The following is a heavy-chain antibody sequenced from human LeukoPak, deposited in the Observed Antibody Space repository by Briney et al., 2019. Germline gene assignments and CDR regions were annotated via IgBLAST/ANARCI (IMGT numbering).Heavy chain of an antibody. J-gene: IGHJ4*02. Sequence: PSETLSLTCAVSGGSISSGGYSWSWIRQPPGKGLEWIGYIYHSGSTYYNPSLKSRVTISVDRSKNQFSLKLSSVTAADTAVYYCAKADSAHYYDSSGLDYWGQGTLVTVSS. D-gene: IGHD3-22*01. CDR1: GGSISSGGYS. V-gene: IGHV4-30-2*01. CDR3: AKADSAHYYDSSGLDY. CDR2: IYHSGST.